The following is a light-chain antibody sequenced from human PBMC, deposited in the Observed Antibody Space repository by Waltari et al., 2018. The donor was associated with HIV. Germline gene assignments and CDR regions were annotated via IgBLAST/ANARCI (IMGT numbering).Light chain of an antibody. CDR2: DVS. CDR1: SSDVGGYNY. V-gene: IGLV2-14*03. Sequence: QSALTQPASVSGSPGQSITISCTGTSSDVGGYNYVSWYQQHPGKAPKLMIYDVSNRPSGGSKRFSGSKSGNTASLTISGLQAEDEADYYCSSYTSSSNWVFGGGTKLTVL. CDR3: SSYTSSSNWV. J-gene: IGLJ3*02.